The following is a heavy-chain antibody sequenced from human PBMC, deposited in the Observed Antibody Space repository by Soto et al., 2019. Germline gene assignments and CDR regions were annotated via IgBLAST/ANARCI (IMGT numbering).Heavy chain of an antibody. CDR3: ARDGQWLPRDGLRSSYYFDY. V-gene: IGHV3-33*01. CDR1: GFNFSSYV. J-gene: IGHJ4*02. Sequence: QVQLVESGGGVVQPGRSMRLSCAASGFNFSSYVMHWVRQARGKGLEWVAVTWYDGGNKYYADSVKGRFTISRDNSKNTLYLQMNSLRAEDTAVYYCARDGQWLPRDGLRSSYYFDYWGQGTLVTVPS. D-gene: IGHD6-19*01. CDR2: TWYDGGNK.